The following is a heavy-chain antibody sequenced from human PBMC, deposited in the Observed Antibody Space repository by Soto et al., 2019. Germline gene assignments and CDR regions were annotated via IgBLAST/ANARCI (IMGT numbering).Heavy chain of an antibody. Sequence: SETLSLTCTVSGGSISSNSYHWGWIRQPPGKGLEWIGSVYYSGSTYYNPSLKSRVTISVDTSKNQFSLKLSSVTAADTAVYYCAIYCSGGSCQDAFDIWGQGTMVTVSS. D-gene: IGHD2-15*01. V-gene: IGHV4-39*01. CDR1: GGSISSNSYH. CDR2: VYYSGST. J-gene: IGHJ3*02. CDR3: AIYCSGGSCQDAFDI.